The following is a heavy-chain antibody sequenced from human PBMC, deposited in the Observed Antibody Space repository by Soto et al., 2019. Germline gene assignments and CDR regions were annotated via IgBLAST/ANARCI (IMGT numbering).Heavy chain of an antibody. V-gene: IGHV3-21*01. CDR2: ISSSSSYI. Sequence: GGSLRLSCAASGFTFSSYSMNWVRQAPGKGLEWVSSISSSSSYIYYADSVKGRFTISRDNAKNSLYLQMNSLRAEDTAVYYCAKELAYGSGSYYFGMDVWGQGTTVTVSS. CDR3: AKELAYGSGSYYFGMDV. D-gene: IGHD3-10*01. J-gene: IGHJ6*02. CDR1: GFTFSSYS.